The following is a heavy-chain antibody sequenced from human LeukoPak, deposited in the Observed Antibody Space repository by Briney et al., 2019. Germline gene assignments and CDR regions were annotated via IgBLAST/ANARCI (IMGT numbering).Heavy chain of an antibody. J-gene: IGHJ4*02. CDR3: ARDLLSILRGEDY. Sequence: GGSLRLSCAGSGFTFSSYAMTWVRQAPGKGLEWVANINQVGSEKYYVDSVKGRFTISRDNAKNSLYLQMNSLRAEDTAVYYCARDLLSILRGEDYWGQGTLVTVSS. CDR2: INQVGSEK. D-gene: IGHD3-10*01. CDR1: GFTFSSYA. V-gene: IGHV3-7*01.